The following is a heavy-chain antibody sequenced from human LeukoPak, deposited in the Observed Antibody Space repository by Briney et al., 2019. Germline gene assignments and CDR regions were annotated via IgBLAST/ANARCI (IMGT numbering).Heavy chain of an antibody. J-gene: IGHJ4*02. Sequence: ASVKVSCKASGYTFTSYGISWVRQAPGQGLEWMGWISAYNGNTNYAQKLQGRVTMTTDTSTSTAYMELSSLRSEDTAVYYCARDCSSTSCYRYFDYWGQGTLVTVSS. V-gene: IGHV1-18*04. CDR2: ISAYNGNT. D-gene: IGHD2-2*01. CDR1: GYTFTSYG. CDR3: ARDCSSTSCYRYFDY.